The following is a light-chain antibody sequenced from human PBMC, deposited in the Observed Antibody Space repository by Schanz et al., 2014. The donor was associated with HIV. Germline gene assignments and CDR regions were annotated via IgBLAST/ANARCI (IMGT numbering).Light chain of an antibody. Sequence: QSVLTQPPSASGTPGQRVTISCSGSTSNIGSYTVNWYQQLPGTAPKLLIYTNDQRPSGVPDRFSGSTSGITASLTISGLQAEDEADYYCCSYAGDYRFYVFGTGTKLTVL. V-gene: IGLV1-44*01. CDR2: TND. J-gene: IGLJ1*01. CDR1: TSNIGSYT. CDR3: CSYAGDYRFYV.